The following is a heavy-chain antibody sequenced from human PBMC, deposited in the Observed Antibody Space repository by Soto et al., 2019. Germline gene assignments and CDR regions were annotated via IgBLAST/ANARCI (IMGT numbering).Heavy chain of an antibody. Sequence: GGSLRLSCAASGFTCSSYDMSWVRPAPGKGLEWVSTILVGGSTHYPDSVRGRFTISRDNSKNTVFLQMNSLTAGDTAVYYCAKATATGGGAFDICGQGTVVTVSS. CDR2: ILVGGST. J-gene: IGHJ3*02. V-gene: IGHV3-23*01. D-gene: IGHD2-8*02. CDR1: GFTCSSYD. CDR3: AKATATGGGAFDI.